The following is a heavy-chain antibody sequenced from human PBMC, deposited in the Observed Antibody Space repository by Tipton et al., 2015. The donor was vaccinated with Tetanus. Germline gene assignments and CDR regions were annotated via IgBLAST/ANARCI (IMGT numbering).Heavy chain of an antibody. CDR1: GGSISSYY. CDR2: IYTSGST. J-gene: IGHJ3*02. D-gene: IGHD6-19*01. V-gene: IGHV4-4*07. CDR3: ARDPPPIAVAGGDAFDI. Sequence: TLSLTCTVSGGSISSYYWSWIRQPAGKGLEWIGRIYTSGSTNYNPSLKSRVTMSVDTAKTQFSLKLSSVTAADTAVYYCARDPPPIAVAGGDAFDIWGQGTMVTVSS.